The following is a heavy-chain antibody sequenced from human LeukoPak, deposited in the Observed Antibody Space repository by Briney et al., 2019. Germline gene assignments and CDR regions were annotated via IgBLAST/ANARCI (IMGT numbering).Heavy chain of an antibody. V-gene: IGHV3-43*02. D-gene: IGHD2-2*01. J-gene: IGHJ4*02. CDR2: ISGDGGST. Sequence: PGGSLRPSCAASGFTFDDYAMHWVRQAPGKGLEWVSLISGDGGSTYYADSVKGRFTISRDNSKNSLYLQMNSLRTEDTALYYCARYCSSTSCAQGDYWGQGTLVTVSS. CDR1: GFTFDDYA. CDR3: ARYCSSTSCAQGDY.